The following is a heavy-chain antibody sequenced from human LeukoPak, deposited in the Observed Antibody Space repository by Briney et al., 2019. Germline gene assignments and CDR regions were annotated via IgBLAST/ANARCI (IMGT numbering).Heavy chain of an antibody. V-gene: IGHV4-61*02. J-gene: IGHJ4*02. Sequence: SETLSLTCTVSGGSISSGSYYWSWIRQPAGRGLEWIGRIYTSGSTNYNPSLKSRVTISVDTSKNQSSLKLSSVTAADTAVYYCASQTLEYYGSGSYPFWGQGTLVTVSS. CDR1: GGSISSGSYY. CDR3: ASQTLEYYGSGSYPF. CDR2: IYTSGST. D-gene: IGHD3-10*01.